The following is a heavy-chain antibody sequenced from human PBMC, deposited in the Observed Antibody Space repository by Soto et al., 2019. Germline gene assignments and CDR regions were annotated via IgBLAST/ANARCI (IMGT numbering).Heavy chain of an antibody. CDR1: GGSFSGYY. D-gene: IGHD2-15*01. CDR3: ARGVPLRVVVQTDAPDKYYFDS. V-gene: IGHV4-34*01. Sequence: TLSLTCAVYGGSFSGYYWTWIRQSPEEGLEWIGEINNSGTVNYNPSLKSRVTVLVDTSKNQFSLKLKSLTAADTAVYYCARGVPLRVVVQTDAPDKYYFDSWGLGTLVTVSS. J-gene: IGHJ4*02. CDR2: INNSGTV.